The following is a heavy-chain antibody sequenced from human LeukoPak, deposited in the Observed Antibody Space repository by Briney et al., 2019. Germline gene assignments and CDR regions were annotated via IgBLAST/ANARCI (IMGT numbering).Heavy chain of an antibody. J-gene: IGHJ4*02. CDR1: GFTLSSYG. V-gene: IGHV3-21*01. Sequence: GGSLRLSCAASGFTLSSYGMSWVRQAPGKGLEWVSTLSGSGGRTYYADSVKGRFTISRDNAKNSLYLQMNSLRAEDTAVYYCARYYDNWGQGTLVTVSS. CDR2: LSGSGGRT. D-gene: IGHD1-26*01. CDR3: ARYYDN.